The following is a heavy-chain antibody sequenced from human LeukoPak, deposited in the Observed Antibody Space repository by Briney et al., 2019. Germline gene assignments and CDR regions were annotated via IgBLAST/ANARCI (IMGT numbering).Heavy chain of an antibody. CDR1: GGSISSGDYY. CDR3: ANHPTGGFGSGSFFKL. V-gene: IGHV4-30-4*01. D-gene: IGHD3-10*01. Sequence: PSETLSLTCTVSGGSISSGDYYWSWIRQPPGKGLEWMGYIYYSGDTYYSPSLKSRITISVVTSKDQFSLKLTSVTAADTAVYYCANHPTGGFGSGSFFKLWGQGTLVLVSS. CDR2: IYYSGDT. J-gene: IGHJ4*02.